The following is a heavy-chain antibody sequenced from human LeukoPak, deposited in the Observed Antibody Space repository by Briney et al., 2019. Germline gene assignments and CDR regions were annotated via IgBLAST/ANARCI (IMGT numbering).Heavy chain of an antibody. Sequence: MPSETLSLTCTVSGGSISSSSYYWGWIRQPPGKGLEWIGSIYYSGSTYYNPSLKSRVTISVDTSKNQFSLKLSSVTAADTAVYYCARNLEITIFGVVILDYFDYWGQGTLVTVSS. CDR2: IYYSGST. CDR3: ARNLEITIFGVVILDYFDY. CDR1: GGSISSSSYY. D-gene: IGHD3-3*01. V-gene: IGHV4-39*01. J-gene: IGHJ4*02.